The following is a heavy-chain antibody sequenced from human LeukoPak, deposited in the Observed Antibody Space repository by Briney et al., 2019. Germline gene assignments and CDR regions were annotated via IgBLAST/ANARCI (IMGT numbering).Heavy chain of an antibody. CDR3: AKDLQLQWLSYDAFDI. J-gene: IGHJ3*02. CDR2: VPYDANNK. D-gene: IGHD6-19*01. CDR1: EFTFSSYG. V-gene: IGHV3-30*02. Sequence: AGGSLRLSCAASEFTFSSYGMHWVRQAPGKGLEWVAFVPYDANNKYYADSVKGRFTISRDNAKNSLYLQMNSLRAEDTALYYCAKDLQLQWLSYDAFDIWGQGTMVTVSS.